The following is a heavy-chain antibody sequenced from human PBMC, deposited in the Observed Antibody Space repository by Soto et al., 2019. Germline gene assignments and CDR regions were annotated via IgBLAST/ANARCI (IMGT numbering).Heavy chain of an antibody. CDR3: ARRFCRGGRCYSSFDY. J-gene: IGHJ4*02. Sequence: SETLSLTCTVSGGSVNSYDWSWIRQPPGKELEWIGNIYNSGVTDYNPSLESRVTISQDTSKNQFSLKLSALTAADTAVYYCARRFCRGGRCYSSFDYWGQGTLVTVSS. V-gene: IGHV4-59*08. CDR2: IYNSGVT. CDR1: GGSVNSYD. D-gene: IGHD2-15*01.